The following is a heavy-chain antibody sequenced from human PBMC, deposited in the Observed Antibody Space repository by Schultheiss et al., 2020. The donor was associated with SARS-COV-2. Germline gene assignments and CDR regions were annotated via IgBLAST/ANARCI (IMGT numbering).Heavy chain of an antibody. J-gene: IGHJ4*02. V-gene: IGHV3-21*01. CDR2: ISSSSSYI. Sequence: GESLKISCAASDFTFSSYTMNWVRQAPGKGLEWVSSISSSSSYIYYADSVKGRFTISRDNAKNSLYLQMNSLRAEDTAVYYCARAPGDYYDSSGYYPDYWGQGTLVTVSS. CDR1: DFTFSSYT. D-gene: IGHD3-22*01. CDR3: ARAPGDYYDSSGYYPDY.